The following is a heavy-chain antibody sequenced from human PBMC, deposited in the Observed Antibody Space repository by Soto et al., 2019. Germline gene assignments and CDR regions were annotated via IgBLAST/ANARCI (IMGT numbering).Heavy chain of an antibody. D-gene: IGHD3-10*01. V-gene: IGHV3-23*01. CDR1: GFTFSSYA. J-gene: IGHJ4*02. CDR2: ISSSGGST. CDR3: VAHSRESGSGSYYPSFDY. Sequence: PGGSLRLSCAASGFTFSSYAMSWVRQAPGKGLEWVSAISSSGGSTYYADSVKGRFTISRDNSKNTLYLQMNSLRAEDTAVYYCVAHSRESGSGSYYPSFDYWGQGTLVTVSS.